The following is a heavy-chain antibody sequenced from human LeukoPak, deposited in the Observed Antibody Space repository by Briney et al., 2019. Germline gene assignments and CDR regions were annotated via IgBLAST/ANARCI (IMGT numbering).Heavy chain of an antibody. V-gene: IGHV3-33*01. J-gene: IGHJ6*02. CDR1: GFTFSNYG. D-gene: IGHD3-3*01. CDR3: ARDLLYDSGYYYGMDV. Sequence: PWGSLRLSCAASGFTFSNYGMHWVRQAPGKGLEWVAVIWYDGSNKYYADSVKGRFTISRDNSKNTLYLQMNSLRAEDTAVYYCARDLLYDSGYYYGMDVWGQGATVSVSS. CDR2: IWYDGSNK.